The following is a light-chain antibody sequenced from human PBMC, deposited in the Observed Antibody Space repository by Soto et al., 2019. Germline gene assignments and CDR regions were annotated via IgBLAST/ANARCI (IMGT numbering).Light chain of an antibody. CDR2: DAS. Sequence: EIVLTQSPGTLSLSPGGRAIFSCRASQSVSSTYLAWYQQKPGQAPRLLIYDASNRATGIPARFSGSGSGTDFTLTISSLEPEDFAVYYCQQRSNWPLITFGQGTRLEIK. CDR1: QSVSSTY. CDR3: QQRSNWPLIT. J-gene: IGKJ5*01. V-gene: IGKV3D-20*02.